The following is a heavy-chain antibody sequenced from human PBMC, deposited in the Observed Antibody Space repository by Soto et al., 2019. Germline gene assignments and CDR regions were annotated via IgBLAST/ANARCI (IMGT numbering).Heavy chain of an antibody. D-gene: IGHD2-15*01. CDR1: GASISCGGYS. V-gene: IGHV4-30-2*01. CDR2: LYPSGRT. J-gene: IGHJ4*01. Sequence: SETLSLTCAVSGASISCGGYSWTWIRQPQGKGLEWIGYLYPSGRTDYNPSLKSRATISEDRSKNQFTLQLSSVTAADPAVYYCGREGCSGGSCFFDYWGHGILVTASS. CDR3: GREGCSGGSCFFDY.